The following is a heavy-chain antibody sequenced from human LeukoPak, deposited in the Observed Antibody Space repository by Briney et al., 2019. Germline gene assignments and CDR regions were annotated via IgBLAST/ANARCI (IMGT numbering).Heavy chain of an antibody. CDR1: GFTFSSYW. CDR3: ARADSARHFDY. D-gene: IGHD2-15*01. Sequence: SGGSLRLSCAASGFTFSSYWMHWVRQAPGKGLVWVSRINTDGSITSYADSVKGRFTISRDNAKNTLYLQMNSLRAEDTAVYYCARADSARHFDYWGQGTLVTVSS. J-gene: IGHJ4*02. CDR2: INTDGSIT. V-gene: IGHV3-74*01.